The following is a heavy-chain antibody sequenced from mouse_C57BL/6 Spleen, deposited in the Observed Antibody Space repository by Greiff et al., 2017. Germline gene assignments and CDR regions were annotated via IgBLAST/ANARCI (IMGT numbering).Heavy chain of an antibody. CDR3: ARRGPEDY. J-gene: IGHJ4*01. V-gene: IGHV1-26*01. CDR2: INPNNGGT. CDR1: GYTFTDYY. Sequence: EVQLQQSGPELVKPGASVKISCKASGYTFTDYYMNWVKQSHGKSLEWIGDINPNNGGTSYNQKFKGKATLTVDKSSSTAYMELRSLTSEDSAVYYCARRGPEDYWGQGTSVTVSS.